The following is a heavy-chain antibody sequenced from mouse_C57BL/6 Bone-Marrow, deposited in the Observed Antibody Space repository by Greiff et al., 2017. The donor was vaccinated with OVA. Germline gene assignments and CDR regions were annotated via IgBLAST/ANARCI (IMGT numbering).Heavy chain of an antibody. CDR1: GYTFTSYW. V-gene: IGHV1-64*01. CDR2: IHPNSGST. J-gene: IGHJ1*03. Sequence: QVQLQQPGAELVKPGASVKLSCKASGYTFTSYWMHWVKQRPGQGLEWIGMIHPNSGSTNYNEKFKSKATLTVDKSSSTAYMQLSSLTSEDSAVYYGARPVVDDDWYFDVWGTGTTVTVSS. D-gene: IGHD1-1*01. CDR3: ARPVVDDDWYFDV.